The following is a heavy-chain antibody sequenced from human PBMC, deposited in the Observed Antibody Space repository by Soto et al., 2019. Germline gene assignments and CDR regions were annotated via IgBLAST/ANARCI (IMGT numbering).Heavy chain of an antibody. Sequence: GGSLRLSCAASGFTFSGSAMHWVRQASGKGLEWVGRIRSKANSYATAYAASVKGRFTISRDDSKNTAYLQMNSLKTEDTAVEYCTLHRRVGLYGMDVWGQGTTVTVSS. D-gene: IGHD1-26*01. J-gene: IGHJ6*02. CDR3: TLHRRVGLYGMDV. V-gene: IGHV3-73*01. CDR1: GFTFSGSA. CDR2: IRSKANSYAT.